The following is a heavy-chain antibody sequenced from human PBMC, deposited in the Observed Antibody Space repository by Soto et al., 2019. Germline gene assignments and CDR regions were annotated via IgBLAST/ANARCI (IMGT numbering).Heavy chain of an antibody. J-gene: IGHJ4*02. V-gene: IGHV4-39*01. CDR3: SRHYNTGAFCDY. CDR2: VSYSGSP. D-gene: IGHD1-20*01. CDR1: GASVSSSHY. Sequence: QLQLQESGPGLVKSSETLSLTCSVSGASVSSSHYWGGIRQPPGKGLEWIGSVSYSGSPYYSPSFKTRITISVDTSNNQFSLRVRFVTATDTAVYFCSRHYNTGAFCDYWGQGKLVTVSS.